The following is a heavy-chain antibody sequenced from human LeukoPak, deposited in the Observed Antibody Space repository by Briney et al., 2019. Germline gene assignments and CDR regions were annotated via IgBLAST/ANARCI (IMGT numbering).Heavy chain of an antibody. V-gene: IGHV3-64*02. CDR3: ARSSSGWYDY. CDR1: GFTFSNYA. J-gene: IGHJ4*02. Sequence: GGSLRLSCAASGFTFSNYAMHWVRQAPGKGLEYVSAISSNGGNTYYADSVKGRFTISRDNSKDTLYLQMGSLRTEDMAVYYCARSSSGWYDYWGQGTLVTVSS. CDR2: ISSNGGNT. D-gene: IGHD6-19*01.